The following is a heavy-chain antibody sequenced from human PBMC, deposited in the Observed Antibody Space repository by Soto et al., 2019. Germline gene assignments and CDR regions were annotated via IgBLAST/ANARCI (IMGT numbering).Heavy chain of an antibody. V-gene: IGHV4-61*01. J-gene: IGHJ4*02. CDR3: ARISGYSYGLPPYFDY. CDR1: GGSVSSGSYY. D-gene: IGHD5-18*01. Sequence: QVQLQESGPGLVKPSETLSLTCTVSGGSVSSGSYYWSWIRQPPGKGLEWIGYIYYSGSTNYNPSLKSRVTISVDTSKIQLSLKLSSVTAADTAVYCCARISGYSYGLPPYFDYWGQGTLVTVSS. CDR2: IYYSGST.